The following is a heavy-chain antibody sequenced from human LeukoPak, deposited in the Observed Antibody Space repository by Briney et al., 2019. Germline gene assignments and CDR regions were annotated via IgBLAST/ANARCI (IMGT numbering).Heavy chain of an antibody. CDR3: ARKLRFLEWLYSYYYGMDV. CDR2: IYYSGST. Sequence: SETLSLTCTVSGGSISSSSYYWGWIRQPPGKGLEWIGSIYYSGSTYYNPSLKSRVTISVDTSKNQFSLKLSSVTAADTAVYYCARKLRFLEWLYSYYYGMDVWGQGTTVTVSS. CDR1: GGSISSSSYY. D-gene: IGHD3-3*01. V-gene: IGHV4-39*01. J-gene: IGHJ6*02.